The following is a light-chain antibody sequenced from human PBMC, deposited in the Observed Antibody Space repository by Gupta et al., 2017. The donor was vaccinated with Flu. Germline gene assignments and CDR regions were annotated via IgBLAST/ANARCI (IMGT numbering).Light chain of an antibody. CDR2: DVT. CDR1: SSDVGGYNN. Sequence: QSALPQPASVSGSPGQSISISSTGTSSDVGGYNNVSWYQQYPGKAPKLIIYDVTRRPSGVSDRLSASKSGNTASLTISGLRAEDEADYYCSSSSTINTVVFGGGTKLTVL. CDR3: SSSSTINTVV. V-gene: IGLV2-14*01. J-gene: IGLJ2*01.